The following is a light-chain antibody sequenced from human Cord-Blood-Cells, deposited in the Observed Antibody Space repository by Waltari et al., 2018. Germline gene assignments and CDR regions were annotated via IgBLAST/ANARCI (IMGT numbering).Light chain of an antibody. J-gene: IGLJ2*01. CDR3: SSYTSSSTLV. V-gene: IGLV2-14*01. Sequence: QSALTQPASVSGSPGQSITISCTGTSSDVGGYNYVSWYQPHPGKAPKLIIYDVSKRPSGVSNRFSGSKSGNTASLTISGLQAEDEADYYGSSYTSSSTLVFGGGTKLTVL. CDR1: SSDVGGYNY. CDR2: DVS.